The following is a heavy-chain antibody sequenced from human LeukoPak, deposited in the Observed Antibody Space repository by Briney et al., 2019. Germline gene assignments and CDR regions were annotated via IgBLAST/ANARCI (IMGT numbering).Heavy chain of an antibody. J-gene: IGHJ4*02. D-gene: IGHD1-26*01. CDR3: ARQIIRGQYLIHFDY. V-gene: IGHV4-59*08. CDR2: IYYSGTT. Sequence: GSLRLSCAASGFTFSDYYMSWVRQAPGKGLEWIGYIYYSGTTYYNPSLKSRVTISVDTSKSQFSLRLNSVTAADTAVYYCARQIIRGQYLIHFDYWSQGTLVTVSS. CDR1: GFTFSDYY.